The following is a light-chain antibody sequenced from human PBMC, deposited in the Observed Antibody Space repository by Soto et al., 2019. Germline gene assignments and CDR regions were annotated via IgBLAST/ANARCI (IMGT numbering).Light chain of an antibody. J-gene: IGKJ4*01. CDR2: AAS. CDR3: HQTYNSPFS. CDR1: QSISSS. V-gene: IGKV1-39*01. Sequence: DIQMTQSPSSLSASVGDRVTITCRASQSISSSLNWYQLKRGQAPKLMIYAASRLQSGVPSSFSGSGSGTDFTLTISSLQLEDFATDYCHQTYNSPFSFGGGTTVEI.